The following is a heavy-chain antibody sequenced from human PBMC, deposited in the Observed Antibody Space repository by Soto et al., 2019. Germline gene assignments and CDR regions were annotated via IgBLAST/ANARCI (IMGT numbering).Heavy chain of an antibody. Sequence: GASVKVSCKASGYTFTSYGISWVRQAPGQGLEWMGWISAYNGNTNYAQKLQGRVTMTTDTSTSTAYMELRSLRSDDTAVYYCARVRTMVRGVIRPNYSYYGMDVWGQGTTVTVSS. D-gene: IGHD3-10*01. CDR3: ARVRTMVRGVIRPNYSYYGMDV. CDR1: GYTFTSYG. CDR2: ISAYNGNT. J-gene: IGHJ6*02. V-gene: IGHV1-18*01.